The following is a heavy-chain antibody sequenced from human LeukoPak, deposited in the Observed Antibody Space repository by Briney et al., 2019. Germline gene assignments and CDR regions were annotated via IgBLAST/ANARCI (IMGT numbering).Heavy chain of an antibody. CDR2: ISGSGGST. CDR3: AKDAYYFGSGSYYNPSKGFDP. V-gene: IGHV3-23*01. J-gene: IGHJ5*02. D-gene: IGHD3-10*01. CDR1: GFTFSSYA. Sequence: GGSLRLSCAASGFTFSSYAMSWVRQAPGKGLEWVSAISGSGGSTYYADSVKGRFTISRDNSKNTLYLQMNSLRAEDTAVYYCAKDAYYFGSGSYYNPSKGFDPWGQGSQVTVSS.